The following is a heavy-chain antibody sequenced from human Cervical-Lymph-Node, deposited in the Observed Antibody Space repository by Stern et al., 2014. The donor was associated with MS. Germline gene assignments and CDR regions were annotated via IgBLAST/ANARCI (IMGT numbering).Heavy chain of an antibody. V-gene: IGHV3-48*02. J-gene: IGHJ6*02. Sequence: EVQLVESGGGLVQPGGSLRLSCAASGFAFSTYSMYWVRQAPGKGLEWIAYIRTSTRIIYYADSVKGRFTISKDNAKNSLYLQMNNLRDEDTAVYYCARLLTHYNGMDVWGPGTTVTVSS. CDR2: IRTSTRII. CDR1: GFAFSTYS. D-gene: IGHD2-15*01. CDR3: ARLLTHYNGMDV.